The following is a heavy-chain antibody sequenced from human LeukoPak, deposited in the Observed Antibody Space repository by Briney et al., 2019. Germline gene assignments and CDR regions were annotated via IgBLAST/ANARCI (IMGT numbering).Heavy chain of an antibody. V-gene: IGHV1-46*01. CDR3: ARDPSYYYDSSGYYFDY. CDR1: GYTFTGYY. CDR2: INPSGGST. Sequence: GASVKVSCKASGYTFTGYYMHWVRQAPGQGLEWMGIINPSGGSTSYAQKFQGRVTMTRDTSTSTVYMELSSLRSEDTAVYYCARDPSYYYDSSGYYFDYWGQGTLVTVSS. J-gene: IGHJ4*02. D-gene: IGHD3-22*01.